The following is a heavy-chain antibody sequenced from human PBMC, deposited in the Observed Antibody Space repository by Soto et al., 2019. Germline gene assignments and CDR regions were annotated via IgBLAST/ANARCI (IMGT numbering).Heavy chain of an antibody. CDR2: IIPIFGTA. V-gene: IGHV1-69*12. D-gene: IGHD6-13*01. CDR1: GGTFSSYA. CDR3: ARGRRIAAARSYGMDV. Sequence: QVQLVQSGAEVKKPGSSVKVSCKASGGTFSSYAISWVRQAPGQGLEWMGGIIPIFGTANYAQKFQGRVTITADESTSTAYMDVRSLRSEDTAVYYCARGRRIAAARSYGMDVWGQGTTVTVSS. J-gene: IGHJ6*02.